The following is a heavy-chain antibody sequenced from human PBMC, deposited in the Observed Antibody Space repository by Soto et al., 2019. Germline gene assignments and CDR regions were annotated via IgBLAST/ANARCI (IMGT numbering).Heavy chain of an antibody. CDR2: IHQGGSET. Sequence: EVRLVESGGGLVQPGGSLRLSCAASGFPFSSHWMSWVRQAPGKGLEWLGNIHQGGSETHFADSVRGRFTISRDNAKNSLFLQLNSLIAEDTAVYYCAQAMAYAFHIWGQGTVVTVSS. D-gene: IGHD5-18*01. CDR1: GFPFSSHW. J-gene: IGHJ3*02. CDR3: AQAMAYAFHI. V-gene: IGHV3-7*01.